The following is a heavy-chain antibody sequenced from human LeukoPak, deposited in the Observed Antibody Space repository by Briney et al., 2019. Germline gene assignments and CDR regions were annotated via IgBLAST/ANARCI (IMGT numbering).Heavy chain of an antibody. CDR2: ISSYNGNT. CDR1: GYTSSSYG. CDR3: AKDRGGAGDFDY. V-gene: IGHV1-18*01. J-gene: IGHJ4*02. D-gene: IGHD3-16*01. Sequence: ASVKVSCKSSGYTSSSYGISWMRQAPGQGLEWMGWISSYNGNTNYAQKFQGRVSMTTDTSTSTAYMELSGLRSEDTAVYYCAKDRGGAGDFDYWGQGTLVTVSS.